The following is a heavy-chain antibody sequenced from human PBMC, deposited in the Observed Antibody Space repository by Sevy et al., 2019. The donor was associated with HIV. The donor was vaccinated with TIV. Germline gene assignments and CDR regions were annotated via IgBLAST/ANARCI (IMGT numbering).Heavy chain of an antibody. CDR3: AGGGDWLDIGSGSYCAFDI. J-gene: IGHJ3*02. CDR2: INHSGST. V-gene: IGHV4-34*01. CDR1: GGSFSGYY. D-gene: IGHD3-10*01. Sequence: SETLSLTCAVYGGSFSGYYWSWIRQPPGKGLEWIGEINHSGSTNYNPSLKSRVTISVDTSKNQVSLELSSVTAADTGVYYCAGGGDWLDIGSGSYCAFDIWGQGTMVTVSS.